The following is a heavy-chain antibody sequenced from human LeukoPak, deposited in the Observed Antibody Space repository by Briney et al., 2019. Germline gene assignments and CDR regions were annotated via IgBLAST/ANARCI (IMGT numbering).Heavy chain of an antibody. J-gene: IGHJ1*01. CDR3: ARGNCSGHACYTADFLQH. D-gene: IGHD2-15*01. CDR1: GYTFGNYE. V-gene: IGHV1-8*01. Sequence: ASVKVSCKASGYTFGNYEINWARQAPGQGLEWMGWMKANSGDTGYPEKFRGRVTMTRDTSVSTAYMELNSLRSEDTAVYYCARGNCSGHACYTADFLQHWGQGTLITVSS. CDR2: MKANSGDT.